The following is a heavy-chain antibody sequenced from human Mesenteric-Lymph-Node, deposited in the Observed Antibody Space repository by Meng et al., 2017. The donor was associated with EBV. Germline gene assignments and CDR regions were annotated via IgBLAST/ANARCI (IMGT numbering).Heavy chain of an antibody. J-gene: IGHJ4*02. CDR3: ASRGYSDGWTFDS. CDR1: GGSVISAGYY. CDR2: MYYSGSI. Sequence: VQLTESGRGMGSPAQTLSVTCGAFGGSVISAGYYWNWIRQHPGKGLEWIGYMYYSGSIYYNPSLKSRVTISVDTSKNQFSLKLSSVTAADTAVYYCASRGYSDGWTFDSWGQGTLVTVSS. V-gene: IGHV4-30-4*01. D-gene: IGHD5-18*01.